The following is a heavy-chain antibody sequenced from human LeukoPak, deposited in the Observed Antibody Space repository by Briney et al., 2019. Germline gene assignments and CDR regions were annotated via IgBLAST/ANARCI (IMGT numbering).Heavy chain of an antibody. Sequence: SVKVSCKGSGGTFSSYAISWVRQAPGQGLEWMGGIIPIFGTANYAQKFQGRVTITTDESTSTAYMELSSLRSEDTAVYYCARSFDSSGFYFDYWGQGTLVTVSS. V-gene: IGHV1-69*05. CDR3: ARSFDSSGFYFDY. CDR1: GGTFSSYA. CDR2: IIPIFGTA. J-gene: IGHJ4*02. D-gene: IGHD3-22*01.